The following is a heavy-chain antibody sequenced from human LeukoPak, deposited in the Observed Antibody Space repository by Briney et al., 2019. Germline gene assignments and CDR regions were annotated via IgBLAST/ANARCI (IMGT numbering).Heavy chain of an antibody. J-gene: IGHJ4*02. CDR2: MSDSGGST. D-gene: IGHD6-13*01. V-gene: IGHV3-23*01. CDR3: VISKPKYSISWCINY. CDR1: GFTFSNFV. Sequence: GGSLRLSCAASGFTFSNFVMSWVRQAPGKGLEWVSLMSDSGGSTHYADSVKGRFTISRDNSKNTPYLQMNSLRAEDRAVYNCVISKPKYSISWCINYWGQGTLVTVSS.